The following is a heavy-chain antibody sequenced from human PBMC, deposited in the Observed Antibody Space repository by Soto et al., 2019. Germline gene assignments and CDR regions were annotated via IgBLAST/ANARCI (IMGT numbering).Heavy chain of an antibody. V-gene: IGHV3-7*01. J-gene: IGHJ4*02. CDR1: GFTFSAYW. D-gene: IGHD6-25*01. Sequence: GGSLRLSCAASGFTFSAYWMSWVRQAPGKGLEWVANIKQAGSEKYYVDSVNGRFIISRDDAKNSLFLQVNSLRVEDTAVYYCAREQRANGYFAYWVQGTLVTVSS. CDR2: IKQAGSEK. CDR3: AREQRANGYFAY.